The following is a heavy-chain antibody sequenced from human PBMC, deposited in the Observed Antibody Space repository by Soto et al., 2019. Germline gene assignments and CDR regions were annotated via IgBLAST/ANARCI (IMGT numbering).Heavy chain of an antibody. V-gene: IGHV3-30-3*01. CDR3: ARVTTTSAFSAMDV. CDR1: GFTFSNNA. Sequence: QVQLVESGGGVVQPGRSLRLSCAASGFTFSNNAMDWVRQAPGKGLEWVAVISYDGSNKYIAESVKGRFTISRDNSKNTLFLQMNSLRAEDTAVYYCARVTTTSAFSAMDVWGPGTTVTVSS. CDR2: ISYDGSNK. J-gene: IGHJ6*02. D-gene: IGHD1-1*01.